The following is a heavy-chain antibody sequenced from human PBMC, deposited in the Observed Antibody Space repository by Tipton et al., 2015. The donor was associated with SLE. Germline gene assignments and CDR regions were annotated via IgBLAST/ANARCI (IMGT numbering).Heavy chain of an antibody. CDR1: GGSISSSNW. CDR3: ARADIAVAGALGY. V-gene: IGHV4-4*02. Sequence: TLSLTCAVSGGSISSSNWWSWVRQPPGKGLEWIGEINHSGSTNYNPSLKSRVTISVDTSKNQFSLKLSSVTAVDTAVYYCARADIAVAGALGYWGQGTLVTVSS. J-gene: IGHJ4*02. CDR2: INHSGST. D-gene: IGHD6-19*01.